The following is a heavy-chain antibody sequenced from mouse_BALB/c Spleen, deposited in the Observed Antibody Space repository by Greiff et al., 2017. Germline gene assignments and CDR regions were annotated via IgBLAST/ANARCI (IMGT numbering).Heavy chain of an antibody. CDR2: IRLKSNNYAT. Sequence: DVKLVESGGGLVQPGGSMKLSCVASGFTFSNYWMNWVRQSPEKGLEWVAEIRLKSNNYATHYAESVKGRFTISRDDSKSSVYLQMNNLRAEDTGIYYCTGTTASMFAYWGQGTLVTVSA. V-gene: IGHV6-6*02. D-gene: IGHD1-2*01. CDR3: TGTTASMFAY. CDR1: GFTFSNYW. J-gene: IGHJ3*01.